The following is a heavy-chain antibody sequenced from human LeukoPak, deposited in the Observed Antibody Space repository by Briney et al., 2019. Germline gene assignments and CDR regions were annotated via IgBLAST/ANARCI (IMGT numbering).Heavy chain of an antibody. Sequence: ASVKVSCKASAYSFTSYGIRWVRQAPGKGLEWMGWISAYNGNTKYAQKRQGRVTITTGTSTSTAYKELRSVGSGDTAEHYCALLPSPIWFGEMDWGQGTLVTVSS. CDR1: AYSFTSYG. CDR3: ALLPSPIWFGEMD. J-gene: IGHJ4*02. D-gene: IGHD3-10*01. CDR2: ISAYNGNT. V-gene: IGHV1-18*01.